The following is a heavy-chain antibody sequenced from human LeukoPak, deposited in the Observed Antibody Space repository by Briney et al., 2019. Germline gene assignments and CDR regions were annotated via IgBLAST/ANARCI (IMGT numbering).Heavy chain of an antibody. D-gene: IGHD3-10*01. CDR2: IRWDGGST. CDR1: GFTFDDYT. Sequence: GGSLRLSCAASGFTFDDYTMHWVRQAPGKGLEWVSLIRWDGGSTYYADSVKGRFTISRDNSKNTLYLQMNSLRVEDTAVYYCARNLELNWFDPWGQGTLVTVSS. CDR3: ARNLELNWFDP. J-gene: IGHJ5*02. V-gene: IGHV3-43*01.